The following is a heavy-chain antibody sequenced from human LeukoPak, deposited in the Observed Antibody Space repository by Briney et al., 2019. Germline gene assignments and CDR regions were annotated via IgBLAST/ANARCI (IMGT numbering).Heavy chain of an antibody. CDR2: IRYDINTK. CDR1: GFTFSSCG. Sequence: GGSQRLSCAASGFTFSSCGMHWVRQAPGKGLEWVAFIRYDINTKSYAESVRGRFTISRDNSNNTLYLEMNSLRPEDTAVYYCVKEASWSGYYITYYFDYWGQGTLVTVSS. V-gene: IGHV3-30*02. D-gene: IGHD3-3*01. CDR3: VKEASWSGYYITYYFDY. J-gene: IGHJ4*02.